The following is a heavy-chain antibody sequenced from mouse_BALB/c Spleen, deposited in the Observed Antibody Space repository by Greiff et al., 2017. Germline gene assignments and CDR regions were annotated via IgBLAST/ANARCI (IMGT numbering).Heavy chain of an antibody. J-gene: IGHJ4*01. CDR1: GFTFTDYY. D-gene: IGHD1-1*02. V-gene: IGHV7-3*02. CDR3: ARADYGYYAMDY. CDR2: IRNKANGYTT. Sequence: EVQVVESGGGLVQPGGSLRLSCATSGFTFTDYYMSWVRQPPGKALEWLGFIRNKANGYTTEYSASVKGRFTISRDNSQSILYLQMNTLRAEDSATYYCARADYGYYAMDYWGQGTSVTVSS.